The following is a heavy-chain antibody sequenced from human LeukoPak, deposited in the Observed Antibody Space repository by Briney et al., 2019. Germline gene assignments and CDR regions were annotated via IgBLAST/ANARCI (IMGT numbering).Heavy chain of an antibody. CDR2: VSGRDTST. CDR1: GFTFSNYA. D-gene: IGHD3-9*01. J-gene: IGHJ4*02. CDR3: AKWGDYVVLTGYYDSDY. V-gene: IGHV3-23*01. Sequence: PGASLRLSCAASGFTFSNYAMSWVRQAPGKGLEWVSAVSGRDTSTYYTDSVKGRFTISRDNSKNTLYLQMNSLSAEDTAIYYCAKWGDYVVLTGYYDSDYWGQGTLVTVSS.